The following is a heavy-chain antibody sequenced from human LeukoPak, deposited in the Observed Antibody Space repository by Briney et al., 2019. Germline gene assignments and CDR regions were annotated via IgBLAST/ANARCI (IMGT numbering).Heavy chain of an antibody. J-gene: IGHJ4*02. V-gene: IGHV3-74*01. CDR2: ISSDGSST. Sequence: PGGSLRLSCAASGFTFSSYWMHWVRQAPGKGLVWVSRISSDGSSTSYADSVKGRFTISRDNAKNTLYLQMNSLRAEDTAVYYCARDPTYYYDSSGYIDYWGQGTLVTVSS. CDR3: ARDPTYYYDSSGYIDY. D-gene: IGHD3-22*01. CDR1: GFTFSSYW.